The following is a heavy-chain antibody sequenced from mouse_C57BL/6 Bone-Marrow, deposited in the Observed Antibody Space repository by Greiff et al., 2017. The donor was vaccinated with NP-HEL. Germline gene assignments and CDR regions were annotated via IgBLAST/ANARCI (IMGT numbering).Heavy chain of an antibody. V-gene: IGHV5-12*01. CDR1: GFTFSDYY. D-gene: IGHD2-4*01. J-gene: IGHJ4*01. Sequence: EVQVVESGGGLVQPGGSLKLSCAASGFTFSDYYMYWVRQTPEKRLEWVAYISNGGGSTYYPDTVKGRFTISRDNAKNTLYLHMSRLKSEATAMYYCTRHYDYGGFYDMDYWGQGTSVTVSS. CDR3: TRHYDYGGFYDMDY. CDR2: ISNGGGST.